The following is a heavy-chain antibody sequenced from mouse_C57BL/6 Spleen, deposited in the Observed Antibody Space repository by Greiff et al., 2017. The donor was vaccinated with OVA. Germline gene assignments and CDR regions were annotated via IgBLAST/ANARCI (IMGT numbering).Heavy chain of an antibody. Sequence: DVKLVESGGGLVKPGGSLKLSCAASGFTFSSYAMSWVRQTPEKRLEWVATISDGGSYTYYPDNVKGRFTISRDNAKNNLYLQMSHLKSEDTAMYYCARDLGTMVTRFAYWGQGTLVTVSA. D-gene: IGHD2-1*01. J-gene: IGHJ3*01. V-gene: IGHV5-4*01. CDR3: ARDLGTMVTRFAY. CDR1: GFTFSSYA. CDR2: ISDGGSYT.